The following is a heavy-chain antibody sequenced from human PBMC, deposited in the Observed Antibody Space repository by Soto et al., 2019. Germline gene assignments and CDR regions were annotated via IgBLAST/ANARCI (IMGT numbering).Heavy chain of an antibody. V-gene: IGHV3-11*01. CDR3: AKEYSGYDRIDY. CDR2: ISSSSSTI. J-gene: IGHJ4*02. D-gene: IGHD5-12*01. CDR1: GFTFSDYY. Sequence: PGGSLRLSCAASGFTFSDYYMSWIRQAPGKGLEWVSYISSSSSTIYYADSVKGRFTISRDNSKNTLYLQMNSLRAEDTAVYYCAKEYSGYDRIDYWGQGTLVTVSS.